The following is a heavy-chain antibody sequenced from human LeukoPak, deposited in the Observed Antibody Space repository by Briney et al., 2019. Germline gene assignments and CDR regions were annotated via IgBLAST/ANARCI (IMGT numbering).Heavy chain of an antibody. V-gene: IGHV4-30-4*01. Sequence: PSETLSLTCTVSGGSISSGDYYWTWIRQPPGQGLEWIGYIYYSGTSYYNPSLKSRLTISVDTSKNQFSLKLTSVSAADTAVYYCARGLGSSWFGDWGQGTLVTVSS. CDR3: ARGLGSSWFGD. D-gene: IGHD6-13*01. J-gene: IGHJ4*02. CDR2: IYYSGTS. CDR1: GGSISSGDYY.